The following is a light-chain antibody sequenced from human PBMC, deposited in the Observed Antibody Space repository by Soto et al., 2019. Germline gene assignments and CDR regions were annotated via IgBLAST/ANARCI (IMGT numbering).Light chain of an antibody. J-gene: IGKJ1*01. V-gene: IGKV3-20*01. Sequence: EIVLTQSTGTLSLSPGERATLSCRASQSVSSSYLAWYQQKPGPAPSLLIYDASSRDTGIPDSFRGSGSRTDFTLTISRLEPEDFAVYYCQQYGSSPQTFGQGTQVEIK. CDR1: QSVSSSY. CDR2: DAS. CDR3: QQYGSSPQT.